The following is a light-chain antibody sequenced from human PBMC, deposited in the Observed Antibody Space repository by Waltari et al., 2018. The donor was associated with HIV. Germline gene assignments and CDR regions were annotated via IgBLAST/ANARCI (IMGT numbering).Light chain of an antibody. CDR1: QSVTSK. CDR3: QQYSNWPRT. J-gene: IGKJ1*01. V-gene: IGKV3-15*01. Sequence: EILMTQSPAALSVSPGERATLSCRASQSVTSKLAWYQQKPGQAPRLLIYDASTRATGLSARFSGSWSGTEFTLTISSLQSEDFAVYYCQQYSNWPRTFGQGTKVEIK. CDR2: DAS.